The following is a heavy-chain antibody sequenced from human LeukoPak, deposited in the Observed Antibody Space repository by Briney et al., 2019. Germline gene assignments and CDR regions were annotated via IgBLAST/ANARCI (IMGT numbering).Heavy chain of an antibody. V-gene: IGHV4-39*01. CDR3: ASRWGSSWPYNWFDP. J-gene: IGHJ5*02. D-gene: IGHD6-13*01. Sequence: PSETLSLTCTVSGGSISSSSYYWGWIRQPPGKGLEWIGSIYYSGSTYYNPSLKSRVTISVDTSKNQFSLKLSSVTAADTAVYYCASRWGSSWPYNWFDPWGQGTLVTVSS. CDR2: IYYSGST. CDR1: GGSISSSSYY.